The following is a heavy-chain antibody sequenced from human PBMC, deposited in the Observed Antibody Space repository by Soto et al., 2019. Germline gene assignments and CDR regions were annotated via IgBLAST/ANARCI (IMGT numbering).Heavy chain of an antibody. CDR3: ARGGIVAVPAALSSYDDYTNYRFDS. J-gene: IGHJ4*02. Sequence: QVQLAQSGAEVRKPGSSVKVSCRASGGSFSDFAFSWVRQAPGQGLEWMGGIIPMFAATKYAQRFQGRVTITADVSTRTVYLALSSLTSDDSAGYYCARGGIVAVPAALSSYDDYTNYRFDSWGQGTLVSVSS. CDR1: GGSFSDFA. CDR2: IIPMFAAT. D-gene: IGHD4-4*01. V-gene: IGHV1-69*01.